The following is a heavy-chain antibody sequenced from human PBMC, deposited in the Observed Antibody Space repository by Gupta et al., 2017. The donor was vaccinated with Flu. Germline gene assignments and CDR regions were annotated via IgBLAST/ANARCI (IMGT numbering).Heavy chain of an antibody. CDR1: GLTFSSAA. D-gene: IGHD2-21*01. V-gene: IGHV3-23*01. CDR2: ISGNGDGT. CDR3: ARRLRGTGGGWGISLDY. J-gene: IGHJ4*02. Sequence: EVQALESGGGWVQPGGSLRLSCAASGLTFSSAAVNGVRQAPGRGVEWVSFISGNGDGTSYADAVKGRFTISRENSKNQRYRQMSSRGAEDTAVYYGARRLRGTGGGWGISLDYWGRGALVTVSS.